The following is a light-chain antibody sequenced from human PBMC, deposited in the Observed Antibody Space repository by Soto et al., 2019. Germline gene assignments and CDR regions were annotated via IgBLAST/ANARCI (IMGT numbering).Light chain of an antibody. CDR2: GAS. Sequence: EIVITQSPATLSVSPGERATLSCRASQSVSSNLAWYQQKPGQAPRILIYGASTRATGIPARFSGSGAGTECTRPISSLQSEDFAVDYCQQYNNWTLTFGQGTRLEIK. V-gene: IGKV3D-15*01. J-gene: IGKJ5*01. CDR3: QQYNNWTLT. CDR1: QSVSSN.